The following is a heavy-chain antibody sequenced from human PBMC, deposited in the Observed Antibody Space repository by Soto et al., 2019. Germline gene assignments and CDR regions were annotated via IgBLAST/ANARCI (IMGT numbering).Heavy chain of an antibody. D-gene: IGHD6-6*01. CDR3: VRGAGYSGSSPWDY. Sequence: QVQLVQSGAEVKKPGASVKVSCKASGYTFTGYYMHWVRQAPGQGLEWMGWINPNSGGTNYAQKFQVLITITRDTAISTDYTELSRMRSDETAVYYCVRGAGYSGSSPWDYWGQGTLVTVSS. J-gene: IGHJ4*02. CDR2: INPNSGGT. V-gene: IGHV1-2*04. CDR1: GYTFTGYY.